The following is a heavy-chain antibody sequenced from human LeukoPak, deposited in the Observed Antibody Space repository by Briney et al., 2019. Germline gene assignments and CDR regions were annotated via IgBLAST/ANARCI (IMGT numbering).Heavy chain of an antibody. CDR2: ISYDGSNK. Sequence: GSLSLSCAASGFTFSSYGMHWVRQAPGKGLEWVAVISYDGSNKYYADSVKGRFTISRDNSKNTLYLQMNSLRAEDTAVYYCAKEEAYCSSTSCYGTWFDPWGQGTLVTVSS. D-gene: IGHD2-2*01. CDR3: AKEEAYCSSTSCYGTWFDP. J-gene: IGHJ5*02. V-gene: IGHV3-30*18. CDR1: GFTFSSYG.